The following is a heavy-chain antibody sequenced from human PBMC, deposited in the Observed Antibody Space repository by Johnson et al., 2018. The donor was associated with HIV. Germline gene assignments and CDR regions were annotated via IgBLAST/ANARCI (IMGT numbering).Heavy chain of an antibody. CDR3: ARGRKTVTTVRPSAFDI. Sequence: QMQLVESGGGVVQPGRSLRLSCAASGFTFSSYTMHWVRQAPGKGLEWVAVISYDGSNKYYADSVKGRFTISRDNSKNTLYLQMNSLRAEDTAVDYCARGRKTVTTVRPSAFDIWGQGTMVTVSS. V-gene: IGHV3-30-3*01. J-gene: IGHJ3*02. D-gene: IGHD4-17*01. CDR2: ISYDGSNK. CDR1: GFTFSSYT.